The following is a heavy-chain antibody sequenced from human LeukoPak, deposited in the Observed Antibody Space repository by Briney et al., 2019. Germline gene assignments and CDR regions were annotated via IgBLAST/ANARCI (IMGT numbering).Heavy chain of an antibody. J-gene: IGHJ5*02. CDR3: ARKKYSYGKGDWFDP. Sequence: GGSLRLSCAASGFTFSSYWMSWVRQAPGKGLEWVATIKQDGSEKYYVDSVKGRFTISRDNAKNSLYLQMNSLRAEDTAVYYCARKKYSYGKGDWFDPWGQGTLVTVSS. D-gene: IGHD5-18*01. V-gene: IGHV3-7*01. CDR1: GFTFSSYW. CDR2: IKQDGSEK.